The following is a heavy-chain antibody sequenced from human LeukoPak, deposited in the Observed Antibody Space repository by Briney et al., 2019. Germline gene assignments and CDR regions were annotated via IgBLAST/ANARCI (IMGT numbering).Heavy chain of an antibody. CDR1: GYTFTSYD. Sequence: ASVTVSCKASGYTFTSYDINWVRQATGQGLEWMGWMNPNSGNTGYAQKFQGRVTMTRNTSISTAYMVLSSLRSEDTAVYYCARGDYLEPAYGMDVWGQGTTVTVSS. CDR3: ARGDYLEPAYGMDV. V-gene: IGHV1-8*01. CDR2: MNPNSGNT. J-gene: IGHJ6*02. D-gene: IGHD1-1*01.